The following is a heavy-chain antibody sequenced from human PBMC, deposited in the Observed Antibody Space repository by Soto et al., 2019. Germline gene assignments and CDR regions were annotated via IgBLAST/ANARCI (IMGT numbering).Heavy chain of an antibody. D-gene: IGHD6-6*01. CDR3: ARQAARNYIDS. CDR1: GFTFTDYS. J-gene: IGHJ4*02. CDR2: IDSRGRTL. V-gene: IGHV3-11*01. Sequence: GGSLRLSCAASGFTFTDYSMSWIHQAPGKGLEWLAFIDSRGRTLSYADSVKGRFTISRDNAKNSLYLQMHSLRADDTAVYYCARQAARNYIDSWGQGDVVTVSS.